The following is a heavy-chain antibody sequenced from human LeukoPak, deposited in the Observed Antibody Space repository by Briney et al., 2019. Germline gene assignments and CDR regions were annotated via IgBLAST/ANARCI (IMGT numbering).Heavy chain of an antibody. V-gene: IGHV3-30*02. CDR3: ARVYHVVPAAYDY. CDR1: RFTFSSYG. Sequence: PGGSLRLSCAASRFTFSSYGMHWVRQAPGKGLEWVAFIRYDGSNKYYADSVKGRFTISRDNSKNTLYLQMNSLRAEDTAVYYCARVYHVVPAAYDYWGQGTLVTVSS. CDR2: IRYDGSNK. D-gene: IGHD2-2*01. J-gene: IGHJ4*02.